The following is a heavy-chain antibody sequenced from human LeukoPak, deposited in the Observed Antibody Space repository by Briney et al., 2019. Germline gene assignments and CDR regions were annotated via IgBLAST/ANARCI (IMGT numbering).Heavy chain of an antibody. V-gene: IGHV3-23*01. D-gene: IGHD1-26*01. CDR2: ISGSGVAT. CDR1: GFTLSSYA. Sequence: GGSLRLSCAASGFTLSSYAMSWVRQAPGKGLEWVSGISGSGVATFYADSVKGRFTISRDNSKNTLYLQMDSLRAEDTAVYCCATFPWDSRAYYYYGMDVWGKGTTVTVPS. CDR3: ATFPWDSRAYYYYGMDV. J-gene: IGHJ6*04.